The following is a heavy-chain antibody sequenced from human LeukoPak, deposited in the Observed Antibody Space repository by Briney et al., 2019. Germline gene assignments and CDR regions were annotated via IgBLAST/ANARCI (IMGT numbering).Heavy chain of an antibody. J-gene: IGHJ4*02. D-gene: IGHD4-23*01. CDR2: IYYSGST. CDR3: ARPSPPYGGNPDY. CDR1: GGSISSSSYY. Sequence: PSETLSLTCTVSGGSISSSSYYWGWIRQPPGKGLEWIGSIYYSGSTYYNSSLKSRVTISVDTSKNQFSLKLSSVTAADTAVYYCARPSPPYGGNPDYWGQGTLVIVSS. V-gene: IGHV4-39*01.